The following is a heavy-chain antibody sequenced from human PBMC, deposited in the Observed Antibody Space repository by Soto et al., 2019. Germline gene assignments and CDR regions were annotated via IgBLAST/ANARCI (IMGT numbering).Heavy chain of an antibody. CDR2: IKQDGSGK. Sequence: GGSLRLSCAASGFTFSSYWMSWVRQAPGKGLEWVANIKQDGSGKYYVDSVKGRFTISRDNAKNSLYLQMNSLRAEDTAVYYCARELGIALYYYYGMDVWGQGTTVTVSS. D-gene: IGHD6-13*01. J-gene: IGHJ6*02. V-gene: IGHV3-7*03. CDR3: ARELGIALYYYYGMDV. CDR1: GFTFSSYW.